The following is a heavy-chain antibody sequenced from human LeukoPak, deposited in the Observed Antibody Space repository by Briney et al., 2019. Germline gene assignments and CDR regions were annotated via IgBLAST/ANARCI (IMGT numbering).Heavy chain of an antibody. V-gene: IGHV3-11*01. Sequence: GGSLRLSCAASGFTFSSYAMSWIRQAPGKGLEWVSYISSSGSTIYYADSVKGRFTISRDNAKNSLYLQMNSLRAEDTAVYYCARYIRYFDWLSGREGLDYWGQGTLVTVSS. J-gene: IGHJ4*02. CDR3: ARYIRYFDWLSGREGLDY. CDR1: GFTFSSYA. D-gene: IGHD3-9*01. CDR2: ISSSGSTI.